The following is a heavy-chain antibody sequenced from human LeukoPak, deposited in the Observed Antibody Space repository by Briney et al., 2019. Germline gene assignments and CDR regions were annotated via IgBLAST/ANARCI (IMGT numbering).Heavy chain of an antibody. J-gene: IGHJ5*02. CDR2: IRSNSDGGTI. V-gene: IGHV3-15*07. CDR3: ATDFYDST. CDR1: GGFTFSSVW. Sequence: GGSLRLSCTASGGFTFSSVWMNWVRQAPGTGLEWVGRIRSNSDGGTIDYAAPVKGRFTLSRDDSKTTLYLQMNSLQTEDTAVYYCATDFYDSTWGQGTLVTVSS. D-gene: IGHD3-22*01.